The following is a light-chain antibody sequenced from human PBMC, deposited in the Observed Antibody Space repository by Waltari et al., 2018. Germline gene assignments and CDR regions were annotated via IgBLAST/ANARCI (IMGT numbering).Light chain of an antibody. J-gene: IGKJ4*01. V-gene: IGKV1-39*01. CDR3: QRHNGYPHT. CDR2: AAS. Sequence: DIQMTQSPSSLSASVGDRVTITCRASQSISSYLNWYQQKPGKAPKLLIYAASSLQSGVPSRFSGSGSGTDFTLTISSLQPEDFATYYCQRHNGYPHTFGGGTKVEIK. CDR1: QSISSY.